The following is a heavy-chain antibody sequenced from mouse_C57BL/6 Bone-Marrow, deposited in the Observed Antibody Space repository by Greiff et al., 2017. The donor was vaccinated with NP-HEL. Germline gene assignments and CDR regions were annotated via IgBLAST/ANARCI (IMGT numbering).Heavy chain of an antibody. V-gene: IGHV1-55*01. CDR1: GYTFTSYW. D-gene: IGHD1-1*02. CDR2: IYPGSGST. J-gene: IGHJ2*01. CDR3: ARNGPYYFDY. Sequence: QVQLQQSGAELVKPGASVKMSCKASGYTFTSYWITWVKQRPGQGLEWIGDIYPGSGSTNYNEKFKSKATLTVDTSSSTAYMQLSSLSYEDSAVYYCARNGPYYFDYWGQGTTLTVSS.